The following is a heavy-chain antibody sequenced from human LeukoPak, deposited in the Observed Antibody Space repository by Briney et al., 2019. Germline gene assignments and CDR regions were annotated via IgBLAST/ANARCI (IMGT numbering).Heavy chain of an antibody. J-gene: IGHJ5*02. CDR2: LYSTGNT. CDR1: GVSVSNTTYY. Sequence: SETLSLTCSVSGVSVSNTTYYWGWIRQPPGKGLEWIGSLYSTGNTYYNPSLQSRVTISLDASLNQFSLKLSSVTAADTAVYYCARTDYDILTENWFDPWGQGTTVTISS. V-gene: IGHV4-39*07. D-gene: IGHD3-9*01. CDR3: ARTDYDILTENWFDP.